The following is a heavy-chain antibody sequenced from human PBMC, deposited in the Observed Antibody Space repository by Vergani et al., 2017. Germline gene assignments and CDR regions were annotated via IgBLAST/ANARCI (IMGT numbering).Heavy chain of an antibody. CDR2: ISGSGGST. CDR1: GFTFSSYA. V-gene: IGHV3-23*01. D-gene: IGHD6-13*01. J-gene: IGHJ4*02. Sequence: EVQLLESGGGLVQPGGSLRLSCAASGFTFSSYAMSWVRQAPGKGLEWVSAISGSGGSTYYADSVKGRFTSSRDNSKNTLYLQMNSLRAEDTAVYYWAKDRVAAANTFDYWGQGTLVTVSS. CDR3: AKDRVAAANTFDY.